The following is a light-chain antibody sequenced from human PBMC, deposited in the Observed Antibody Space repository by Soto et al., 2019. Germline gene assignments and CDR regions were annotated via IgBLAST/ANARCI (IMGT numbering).Light chain of an antibody. CDR3: NSYTGSSTYV. J-gene: IGLJ1*01. Sequence: QSVLTQPASVSGSPGQSITISCTGTSSDVGGYNYVYWYQHHPGKVPKLLIYDVANRPSGVSDRFSGSKSGNTASLTISGLQAEDEADYYCNSYTGSSTYVFGTGTRSPS. CDR1: SSDVGGYNY. V-gene: IGLV2-14*03. CDR2: DVA.